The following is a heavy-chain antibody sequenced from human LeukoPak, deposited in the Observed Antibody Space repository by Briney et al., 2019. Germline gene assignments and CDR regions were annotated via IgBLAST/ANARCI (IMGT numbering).Heavy chain of an antibody. CDR2: ISSSGSTI. V-gene: IGHV3-48*03. D-gene: IGHD4-17*01. CDR1: GFTFSSYE. CDR3: ARASDYVDLRDDGDY. Sequence: GGSLRLSCAASGFTFSSYEMNWVRQAPGKGLEWVSYISSSGSTIYYADSVKGRFTISRDNAKNSLYLQMNSLRAEDTAVYYWARASDYVDLRDDGDYWGQGTLVTVSS. J-gene: IGHJ4*02.